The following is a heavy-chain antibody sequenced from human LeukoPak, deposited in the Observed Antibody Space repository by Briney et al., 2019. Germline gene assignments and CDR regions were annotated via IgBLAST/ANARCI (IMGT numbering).Heavy chain of an antibody. J-gene: IGHJ6*02. CDR2: ISSSGSTI. D-gene: IGHD1-26*01. Sequence: GSLRLSCAASGFTFSDYYMSWIRHAPGKGLEWVSYISSSGSTIYYAASVKGRFTISRDNAKNSLYLQMNSLRAEDTAVYYCASGSSEYYYYYGMDVWGQGTTVTVSS. CDR1: GFTFSDYY. V-gene: IGHV3-11*01. CDR3: ASGSSEYYYYYGMDV.